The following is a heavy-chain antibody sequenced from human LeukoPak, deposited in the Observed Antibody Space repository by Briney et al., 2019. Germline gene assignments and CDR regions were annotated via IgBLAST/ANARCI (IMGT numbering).Heavy chain of an antibody. CDR2: ISSSSSSYI. Sequence: GGSLRLSCAASGFTFSSYAMSWVRQAPGKGLEWVSSISSSSSSYIYYADSVKGRFTISRDNAKNSLYLQMNSLRAEDTAVYYCARDLYGDYPWDYWGQGTLVTVSS. CDR3: ARDLYGDYPWDY. D-gene: IGHD4-17*01. CDR1: GFTFSSYA. J-gene: IGHJ4*02. V-gene: IGHV3-21*01.